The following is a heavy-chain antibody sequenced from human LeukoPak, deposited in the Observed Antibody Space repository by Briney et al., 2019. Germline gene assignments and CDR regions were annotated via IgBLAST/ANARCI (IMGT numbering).Heavy chain of an antibody. Sequence: PSETLSLTCTVSGGSISSGSYYWGWIRQPAGKGLEWIGRIYTSGSTNYNPSLKSRVTISVDTSKNQFSLKLSSVTAADTAVYYCARGVGPVVHYYDSSGYYSFDYWGQGTLVTVSS. CDR3: ARGVGPVVHYYDSSGYYSFDY. J-gene: IGHJ4*02. D-gene: IGHD3-22*01. CDR2: IYTSGST. V-gene: IGHV4-61*02. CDR1: GGSISSGSYY.